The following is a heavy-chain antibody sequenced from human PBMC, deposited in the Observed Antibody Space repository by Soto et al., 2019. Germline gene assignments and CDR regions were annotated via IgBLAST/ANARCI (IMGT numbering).Heavy chain of an antibody. Sequence: QVQLQQWGAGLLKPSETLSLTCAVNGGAFSCYYWTWIRQPPGTGLEWIGEINHSGSTNYNPSLKSRVTISVDTSKNQFSLKLTSVTAADTAVYYCARDKITGLFDYWGQGTLVTVSS. D-gene: IGHD2-8*02. CDR1: GGAFSCYY. V-gene: IGHV4-34*01. CDR2: INHSGST. J-gene: IGHJ4*02. CDR3: ARDKITGLFDY.